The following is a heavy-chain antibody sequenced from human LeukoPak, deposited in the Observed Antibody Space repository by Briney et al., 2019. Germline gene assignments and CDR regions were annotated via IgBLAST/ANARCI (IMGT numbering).Heavy chain of an antibody. V-gene: IGHV1-69*13. Sequence: SVKVSCKASGGTFSSYAISWVRQAPGQGLEWMGGIIPIFGTANYAQKFQGRVTITADESTSTAYMELSSLRSEDTAVYYRARGRRGNYGSATDRFDYWGRGTLVTVSS. CDR3: ARGRRGNYGSATDRFDY. J-gene: IGHJ4*02. CDR2: IIPIFGTA. D-gene: IGHD3-10*01. CDR1: GGTFSSYA.